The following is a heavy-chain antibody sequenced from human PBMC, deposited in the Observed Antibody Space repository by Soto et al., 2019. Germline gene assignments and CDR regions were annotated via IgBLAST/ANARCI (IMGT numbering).Heavy chain of an antibody. CDR1: GFTFSNFG. Sequence: EGSLRLSFEASGFTFSNFGMNWVRQAPGKGLEWVARVWHDGSSKYYVDSVKGRFTIYRENSKETVYLQMNSLRAEDTGVYYCAREIDSNYDGMDXWGQGTTVTVS. CDR2: VWHDGSSK. D-gene: IGHD4-4*01. J-gene: IGHJ6*02. CDR3: AREIDSNYDGMDX. V-gene: IGHV3-33*01.